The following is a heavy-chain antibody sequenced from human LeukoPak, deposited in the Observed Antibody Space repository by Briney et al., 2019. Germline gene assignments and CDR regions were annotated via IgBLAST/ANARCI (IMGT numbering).Heavy chain of an antibody. J-gene: IGHJ4*02. CDR1: GYTFTGYH. CDR3: ARVVFYSSGSKSNRVDY. V-gene: IGHV1-2*02. D-gene: IGHD6-19*01. Sequence: ASVKVSCKASGYTFTGYHMHWVRQAPGQGLEWMGWINPNSGGANYAQKFQGRVTMTRDTSISTAYMELSRLRSDDTAVYYCARVVFYSSGSKSNRVDYWGQGTLVTVSS. CDR2: INPNSGGA.